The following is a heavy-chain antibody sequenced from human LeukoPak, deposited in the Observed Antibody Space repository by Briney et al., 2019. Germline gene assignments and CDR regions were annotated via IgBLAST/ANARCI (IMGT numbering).Heavy chain of an antibody. CDR2: IKQDGSEK. J-gene: IGHJ4*02. D-gene: IGHD2-2*01. CDR1: GFTFSSYW. CDR3: ARDKRYCSSSSCPWEPFDY. Sequence: GGSLRLSCAASGFTFSSYWMSWVRQAPGKGLEWVANIKQDGSEKYYVDSVKGRFTISRDNAKNSLYLQMNSLRAEDTAVYYCARDKRYCSSSSCPWEPFDYWGQGTLVTVSS. V-gene: IGHV3-7*05.